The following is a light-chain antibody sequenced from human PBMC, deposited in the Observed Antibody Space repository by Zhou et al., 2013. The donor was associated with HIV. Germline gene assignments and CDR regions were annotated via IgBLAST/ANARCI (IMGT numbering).Light chain of an antibody. CDR2: DAS. CDR3: QQLNSFPLT. J-gene: IGKJ5*01. Sequence: IQLTQSPSSLSASIGDRVTITCRASQDIATYVAWYQQTPGTAPRVLIYDASTLQTGVSSRFSGSGSGTEFTLSISGLQREDFAIYYCQQLNSFPLTFGQGTRLEI. V-gene: IGKV1-9*01. CDR1: QDIATY.